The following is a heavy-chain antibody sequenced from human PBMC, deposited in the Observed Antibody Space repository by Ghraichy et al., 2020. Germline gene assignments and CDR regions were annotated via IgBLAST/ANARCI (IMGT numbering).Heavy chain of an antibody. CDR1: GYTFTGYY. Sequence: ASVKVSCKASGYTFTGYYMHWVRQAPGQGLEWMGWINPNSGGTNYAQKFQGRVTMTRDTSISTAYMELSRLRSDDTAVYYCARGERITGTTDYYGMDVWGQGTTVTVSS. J-gene: IGHJ6*02. CDR3: ARGERITGTTDYYGMDV. D-gene: IGHD1-7*01. CDR2: INPNSGGT. V-gene: IGHV1-2*02.